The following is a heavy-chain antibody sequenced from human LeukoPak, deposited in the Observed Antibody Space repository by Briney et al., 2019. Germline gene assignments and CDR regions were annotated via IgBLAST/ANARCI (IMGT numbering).Heavy chain of an antibody. V-gene: IGHV3-21*04. CDR1: GFTFSSYS. D-gene: IGHD6-13*01. J-gene: IGHJ4*02. CDR3: ARGNLLRIAALYYFDY. CDR2: ISSSGSYM. Sequence: GGSLRLSCAASGFTFSSYSMNWVRQAPGKGLEWVSAISSSGSYMYYADSVKGRFTISRDNAKNSLYLQMNSLRSEDTAVYYCARGNLLRIAALYYFDYWGQGTLVTVSS.